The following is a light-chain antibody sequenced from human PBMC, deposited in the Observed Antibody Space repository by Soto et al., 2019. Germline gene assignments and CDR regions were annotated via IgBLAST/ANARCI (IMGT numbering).Light chain of an antibody. J-gene: IGLJ1*01. CDR1: SSDIGGYDY. Sequence: QSVLTQPASVSGSPGQSITISCTGTSSDIGGYDYVSWYQQHPGKAPKLMIYEVSHRPSGVSNRFSASKSDNTASLTISGLQAEDESEYYCSSYTTSDTLVFGSGTKVTVL. CDR3: SSYTTSDTLV. V-gene: IGLV2-14*01. CDR2: EVS.